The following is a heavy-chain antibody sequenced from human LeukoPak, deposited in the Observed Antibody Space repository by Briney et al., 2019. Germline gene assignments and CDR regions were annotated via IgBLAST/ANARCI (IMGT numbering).Heavy chain of an antibody. Sequence: GRSMRLSCAASGFRFSSYGMHWARQAPGKGLELVAVISDDGIKIYYGDSVKGRFTISRDNSKNTLNLQMDSLRADDTAVYYCGKGPGYSVYDNLPHHWGQGTLVTVSS. V-gene: IGHV3-30*18. J-gene: IGHJ5*02. CDR1: GFRFSSYG. D-gene: IGHD5/OR15-5a*01. CDR2: ISDDGIKI. CDR3: GKGPGYSVYDNLPHH.